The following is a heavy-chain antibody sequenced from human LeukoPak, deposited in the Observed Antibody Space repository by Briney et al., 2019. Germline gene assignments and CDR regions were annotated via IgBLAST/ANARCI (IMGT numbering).Heavy chain of an antibody. V-gene: IGHV3-21*01. D-gene: IGHD3-10*01. Sequence: RAGGSLRLSCAASGFTFGSYSMNWVRQAPGKGLEWVSSISSGSSYSYYADSVRGRFTLSRDNAKNSLYLQMNTLRAGDTAVYYCARDQPYYSDSGSFVPFHYWGQGTLVTVSS. CDR2: ISSGSSYS. J-gene: IGHJ4*02. CDR1: GFTFGSYS. CDR3: ARDQPYYSDSGSFVPFHY.